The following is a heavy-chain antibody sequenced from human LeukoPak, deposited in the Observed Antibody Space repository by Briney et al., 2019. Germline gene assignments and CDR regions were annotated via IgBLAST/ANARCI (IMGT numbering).Heavy chain of an antibody. Sequence: GESLKISCKGSGYSFTSYWIGWVRQAPGQGLEWMGWISDYNGNTNYAQKLQGRVTMTTDTSASTAYMELRSLRSDDTAVYYCARGGWELLGRFYYYYMDVWGKGTTVTVSS. J-gene: IGHJ6*03. D-gene: IGHD1-26*01. V-gene: IGHV1-18*04. CDR1: GYSFTSYW. CDR3: ARGGWELLGRFYYYYMDV. CDR2: ISDYNGNT.